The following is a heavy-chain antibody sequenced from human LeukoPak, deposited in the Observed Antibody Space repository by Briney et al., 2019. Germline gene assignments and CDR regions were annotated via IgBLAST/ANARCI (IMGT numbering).Heavy chain of an antibody. CDR1: GFTFITDG. V-gene: IGHV3-21*01. D-gene: IGHD6-19*01. CDR2: ISSRSSYI. CDR3: AREESGSSGWYDY. J-gene: IGHJ4*02. Sequence: PGGSLRLSCAASGFTFITDGMNWVRQAPGKGLEWVSSISSRSSYIYYADSVKGRFTISRDNAKNSLYLRMNSLRAEDTAVYYCAREESGSSGWYDYWGQGTLVTVSS.